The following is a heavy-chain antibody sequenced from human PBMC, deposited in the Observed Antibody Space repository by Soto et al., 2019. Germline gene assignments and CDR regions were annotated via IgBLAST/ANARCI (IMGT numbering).Heavy chain of an antibody. J-gene: IGHJ4*02. CDR3: ARDDYGGQSDKILDY. CDR2: INPKSGGT. D-gene: IGHD4-17*01. CDR1: GYTFSAYY. Sequence: ASVKVSCKASGYTFSAYYIHWVRQAPGQGLEWMGWINPKSGGTNNAQKFQGRVTMTSDTSISTASMELSRLTSDDTAVYYCARDDYGGQSDKILDYWGQGTLVTVSS. V-gene: IGHV1-2*02.